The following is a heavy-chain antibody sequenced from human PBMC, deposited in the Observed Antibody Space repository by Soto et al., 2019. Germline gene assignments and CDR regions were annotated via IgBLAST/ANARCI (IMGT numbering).Heavy chain of an antibody. D-gene: IGHD5-12*01. J-gene: IGHJ4*02. V-gene: IGHV3-74*01. CDR3: ARSRDGYNFVGDY. Sequence: EVQLVESGGGLVQPGGSLRLSCAASGFTLSSYWMHWVRQAPGKWLVWISRINIDGSSTSYADSVKGRFTISRDNAKNTLYLQVNSLRAEDTAVYYCARSRDGYNFVGDYWGQGTLVTVSS. CDR1: GFTLSSYW. CDR2: INIDGSST.